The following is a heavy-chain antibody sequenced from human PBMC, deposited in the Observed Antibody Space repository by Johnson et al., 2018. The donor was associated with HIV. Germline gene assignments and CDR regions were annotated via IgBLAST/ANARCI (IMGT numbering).Heavy chain of an antibody. D-gene: IGHD3-22*01. Sequence: VYLVESGGGFVQPGGSLRLSCAASGFTFSSYWMTWVRQAPGKGLEWVANINQDGTEKYYVDSVKGRFTISRDNAKNSLYLQMNSLRAEDTAFYYCAKDMSYDSRGDAFDIWGQGTMVTVSS. J-gene: IGHJ3*02. CDR2: INQDGTEK. V-gene: IGHV3-7*03. CDR1: GFTFSSYW. CDR3: AKDMSYDSRGDAFDI.